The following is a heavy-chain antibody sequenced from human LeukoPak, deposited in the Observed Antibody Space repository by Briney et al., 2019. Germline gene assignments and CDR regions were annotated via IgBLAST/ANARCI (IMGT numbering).Heavy chain of an antibody. J-gene: IGHJ6*04. D-gene: IGHD3-9*01. V-gene: IGHV1-46*01. CDR1: GYTFTSYY. Sequence: ASVKVSCKASGYTFTSYYMHWVRQAPRQGLEWMGIINPSGGSTSYAQKFQGRVTMTRDTSMSTVYMGLSSLRSEDTAVYYCARDRQDILTASGTDYYGMDVWGKGTTVTVSS. CDR2: INPSGGST. CDR3: ARDRQDILTASGTDYYGMDV.